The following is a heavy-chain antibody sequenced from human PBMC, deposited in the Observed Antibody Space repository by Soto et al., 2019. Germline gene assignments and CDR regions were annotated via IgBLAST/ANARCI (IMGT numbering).Heavy chain of an antibody. V-gene: IGHV1-18*01. CDR2: ISAYNGNT. D-gene: IGHD3-3*01. Sequence: ASVKVSCKASGYTFTSYGICWVRQSPGQGLEWMGWISAYNGNTNYAQKLQGRVTMTTDTSTSTAYMELRSLRSDDTAVYYCAREGNAGRITIFGVVIPDYGMDVWGQGTTVTV. CDR1: GYTFTSYG. CDR3: AREGNAGRITIFGVVIPDYGMDV. J-gene: IGHJ6*02.